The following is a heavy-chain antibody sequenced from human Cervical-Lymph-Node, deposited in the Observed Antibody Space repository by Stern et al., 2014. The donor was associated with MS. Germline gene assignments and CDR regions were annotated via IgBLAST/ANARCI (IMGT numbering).Heavy chain of an antibody. J-gene: IGHJ4*02. CDR2: INGHTGDT. D-gene: IGHD4-17*01. CDR1: GYTFSAYY. CDR3: AREGRSTVTTAAAY. Sequence: VHLVESGTEVKKPGASVKVSCKASGYTFSAYYVHWVRQAPGQGLEWMGRINGHTGDTNYAQKFQGRVTMDRDPSISTAYLELASLRSDDTAVYYCAREGRSTVTTAAAYWGQGTLVTVSS. V-gene: IGHV1-2*06.